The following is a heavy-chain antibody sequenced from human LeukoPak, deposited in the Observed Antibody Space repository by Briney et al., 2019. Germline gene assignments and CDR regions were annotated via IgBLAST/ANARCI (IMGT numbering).Heavy chain of an antibody. V-gene: IGHV1-18*01. D-gene: IGHD6-6*01. J-gene: IGHJ2*01. CDR3: ARWPLVHWYFDL. Sequence: ASVKVSCKASGYTFTSYGISWVRQAPGQGLEWMGWISAYNGNTNYAQKLQGRVTMTTDTSTSTAYMELRSLRSDDTAVYFCARWPLVHWYFDLWGRGTLVTVSS. CDR2: ISAYNGNT. CDR1: GYTFTSYG.